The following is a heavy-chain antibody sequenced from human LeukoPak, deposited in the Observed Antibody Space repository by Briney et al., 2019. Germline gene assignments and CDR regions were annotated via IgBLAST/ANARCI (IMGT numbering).Heavy chain of an antibody. CDR1: GGSFSGYY. CDR2: INHSGST. D-gene: IGHD6-6*01. Sequence: SETLSLTCAVYGGSFSGYYWSWIRQPPGRGLEWIGEINHSGSTNYNPSLKSRVTISVDTSKNQFSLKLSSVTAADSAAYYCASRRHSSSSWPGWGQGTLVTVSA. V-gene: IGHV4-34*01. J-gene: IGHJ4*02. CDR3: ASRRHSSSSWPG.